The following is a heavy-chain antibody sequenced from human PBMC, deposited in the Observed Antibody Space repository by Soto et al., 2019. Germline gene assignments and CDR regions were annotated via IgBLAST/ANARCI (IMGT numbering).Heavy chain of an antibody. D-gene: IGHD6-19*01. Sequence: QVQLVQSGAEVKKPGASVKVSCKASGYTFTGYYMHWVRQAPGQGLEWMGWINPNSGGTNYAQKFQGWVTMTRDTSISTAYMELSRLTFEDTAVYYCARDEGVASGNWGQGTLVTVSS. CDR2: INPNSGGT. CDR3: ARDEGVASGN. CDR1: GYTFTGYY. V-gene: IGHV1-2*04. J-gene: IGHJ4*02.